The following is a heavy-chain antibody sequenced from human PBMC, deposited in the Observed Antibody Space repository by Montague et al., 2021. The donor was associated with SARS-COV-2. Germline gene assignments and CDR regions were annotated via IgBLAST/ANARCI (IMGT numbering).Heavy chain of an antibody. CDR3: ARVVGFDFDY. CDR2: IYTSGSS. CDR1: GGSISSGSYY. V-gene: IGHV4-61*02. J-gene: IGHJ4*02. Sequence: TLSLTCTVSGGSISSGSYYWSWIRQPAGKGLEWIGRIYTSGSSNYNPSLKSRVTISADTYKNPFSLKLISVTAADTAVYYCARVVGFDFDYWGQGTLVTVSS. D-gene: IGHD2-21*01.